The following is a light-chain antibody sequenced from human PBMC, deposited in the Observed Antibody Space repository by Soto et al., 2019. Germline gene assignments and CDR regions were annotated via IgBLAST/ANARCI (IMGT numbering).Light chain of an antibody. Sequence: EIVLTQSPGTLSLSPGERATLSCRASQNLSSSYLAWYQQKPGQAPRLLIYGASSRATGIPDRFSGSGSGTDFTLTISRLEPEDFAVYYCQQYGSSPLTFGGGTKVEIK. V-gene: IGKV3-20*01. CDR1: QNLSSSY. CDR2: GAS. CDR3: QQYGSSPLT. J-gene: IGKJ4*01.